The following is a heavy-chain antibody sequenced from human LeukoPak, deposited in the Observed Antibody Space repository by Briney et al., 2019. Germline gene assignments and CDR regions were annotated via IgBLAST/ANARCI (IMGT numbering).Heavy chain of an antibody. CDR1: GGSFSSYY. J-gene: IGHJ4*02. CDR2: IYYSGST. CDR3: ARWRSYYYGSGSYSYYFDY. Sequence: PSETLSLTCAVYGGSFSSYYWSWIRQPPGKGLEWIGYIYYSGSTNYNPSLKSRVTISVDTSKNQFSLKLSSVTAADTAVYYCARWRSYYYGSGSYSYYFDYWGQGTLVTVSS. D-gene: IGHD3-10*01. V-gene: IGHV4-59*08.